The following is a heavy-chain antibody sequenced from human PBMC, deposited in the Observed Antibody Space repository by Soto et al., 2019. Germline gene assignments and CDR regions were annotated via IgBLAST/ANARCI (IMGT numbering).Heavy chain of an antibody. CDR1: GGSISSYY. CDR2: IYYSGST. Sequence: PSETLSLTCTVSGGSISSYYWSWIRQPPGKGLEWIGYIYYSGSTNYNPSLKSRVTISVDTSKNQFSLKLSSVTAADTAVYYCARDVSSSWYKGYYYYMDVWGKGTTVTVSS. D-gene: IGHD6-13*01. V-gene: IGHV4-59*01. J-gene: IGHJ6*03. CDR3: ARDVSSSWYKGYYYYMDV.